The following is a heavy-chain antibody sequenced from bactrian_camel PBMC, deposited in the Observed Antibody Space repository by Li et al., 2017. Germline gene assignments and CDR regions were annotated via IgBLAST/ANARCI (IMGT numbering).Heavy chain of an antibody. CDR3: AADEMGCIENVY. Sequence: HVQLVESGGGLVQPGGSLRLSCAASGFTSSSYYMSWVRQAPGKGLEWVSSIYTGGGSTYYADSVKGRFTISKDNAENTVYLQMNSLKPEDTAMNYCAADEMGCIENVYRGQGTQVTVS. CDR2: IYTGGGST. J-gene: IGHJ4*01. CDR1: GFTSSSYY. V-gene: IGHV3-2*01. D-gene: IGHD1*01.